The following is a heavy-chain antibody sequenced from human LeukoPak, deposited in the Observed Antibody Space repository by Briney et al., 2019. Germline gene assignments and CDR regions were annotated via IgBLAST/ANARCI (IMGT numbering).Heavy chain of an antibody. Sequence: ASVKVSCKASGGTFSSYAISWVRQAPGQGLEWMGGIIPIFGTANYAQKFQGRVTITTDEPTSTAYMELSSLRSEDTAVYYCARDLSVVAAAGTGWSDPGGQGTL. J-gene: IGHJ5*02. CDR3: ARDLSVVAAAGTGWSDP. CDR2: IIPIFGTA. D-gene: IGHD6-13*01. V-gene: IGHV1-69*05. CDR1: GGTFSSYA.